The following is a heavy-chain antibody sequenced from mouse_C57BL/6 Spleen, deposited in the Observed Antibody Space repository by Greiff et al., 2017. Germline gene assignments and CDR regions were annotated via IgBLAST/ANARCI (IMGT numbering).Heavy chain of an antibody. D-gene: IGHD2-2*01. CDR3: AREVVTTGFAY. J-gene: IGHJ3*01. CDR2: IDPSDSET. CDR1: GYTFTSYW. V-gene: IGHV1-52*01. Sequence: VQLQQPGAELVRPGSSVKLSCKASGYTFTSYWMHWVKQRPIQGLEWIGNIDPSDSETHYNQKFKDKATLTVDKSSSTAYMQLSSLTYEDSAVYYCAREVVTTGFAYWGQGTLVTVSA.